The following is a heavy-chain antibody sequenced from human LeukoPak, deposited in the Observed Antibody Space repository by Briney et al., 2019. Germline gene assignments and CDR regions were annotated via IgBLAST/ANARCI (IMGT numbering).Heavy chain of an antibody. V-gene: IGHV1-69*13. CDR1: GGTFSSYA. CDR2: IIPIFGTA. D-gene: IGHD4-23*01. Sequence: SVKVSCKASGGTFSSYAISWVRQAPGQGLEWMGGIIPIFGTANYAQKFQGRVTITADESTSTAYIELSSLRSEDTAVYYCASLSSTVVILGTGYFDYWGQGTLVTVSS. J-gene: IGHJ4*02. CDR3: ASLSSTVVILGTGYFDY.